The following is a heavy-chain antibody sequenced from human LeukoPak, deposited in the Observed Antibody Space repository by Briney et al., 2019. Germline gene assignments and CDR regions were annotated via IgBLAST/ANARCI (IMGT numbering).Heavy chain of an antibody. J-gene: IGHJ4*02. CDR3: ARVSTYYYDSSGSWKFDY. V-gene: IGHV1-2*02. D-gene: IGHD3-22*01. CDR2: INPNSGGT. Sequence: ASVKVSCKASGYTFTGYYMHWVRQAPGQGLEWMGWINPNSGGTNYAQKFQGRVTMTRDTSISTAYMELSRLRSDDTAVYYCARVSTYYYDSSGSWKFDYWGQGTLVSVSS. CDR1: GYTFTGYY.